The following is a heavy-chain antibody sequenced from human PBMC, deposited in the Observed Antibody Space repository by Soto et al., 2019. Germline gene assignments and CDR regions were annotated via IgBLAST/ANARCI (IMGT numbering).Heavy chain of an antibody. CDR3: AKDQGYDSSGPFDY. CDR2: ISWNSGSI. V-gene: IGHV3-9*01. Sequence: GGSLRLSCAASGFTFDDYAMLWVRQAPGKGLEWVSGISWNSGSIGYADSVKGRFTISRDNAKNSLYLQMNSLRAEDTPLYYCAKDQGYDSSGPFDYWGQGTLVTSPQ. CDR1: GFTFDDYA. J-gene: IGHJ4*02. D-gene: IGHD3-22*01.